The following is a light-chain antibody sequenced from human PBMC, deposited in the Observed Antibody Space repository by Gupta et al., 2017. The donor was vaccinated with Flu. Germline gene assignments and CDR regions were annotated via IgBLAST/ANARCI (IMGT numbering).Light chain of an antibody. J-gene: IGKJ1*01. CDR3: LQRKVIPWL. CDR2: TLS. Sequence: GTSSQSLVGRDDGNAYLDSYIRKPGQSPLRPSFTLSSRAYGVPDRFSGSVSVTEFTLKISRVYAEDAGVHYCLQRKVIPWLFGQGTKVDI. CDR1: QSLVGRDDGNAY. V-gene: IGKV2-40*01.